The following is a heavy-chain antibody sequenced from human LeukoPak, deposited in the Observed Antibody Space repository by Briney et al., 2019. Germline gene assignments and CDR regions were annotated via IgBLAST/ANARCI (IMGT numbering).Heavy chain of an antibody. V-gene: IGHV3-11*01. J-gene: IGHJ6*02. CDR3: ARGMTQYYYYGMDV. CDR1: GFTFSDYY. CDR2: ISSSGSTI. Sequence: GGSLRLSCAASGFTFSDYYMSWIRQAPGKGLEWVSYISSSGSTIYHADSVKGRFTISRDNAKNSLYLQMNSLRAEDTAVYYCARGMTQYYYYGMDVWGQGTTVTVSS.